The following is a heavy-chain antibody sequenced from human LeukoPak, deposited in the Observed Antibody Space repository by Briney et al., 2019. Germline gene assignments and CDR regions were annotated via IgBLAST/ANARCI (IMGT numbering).Heavy chain of an antibody. CDR1: GFTFSSYA. D-gene: IGHD2-2*02. CDR3: AKDVSGCSSTSCYTTSFDY. Sequence: GGSLRLSCAASGFTFSSYAMSWVRQAPGKGLEWVSAISGSGGSTYYADSVKGRFTISRDNSRNTLYLQMNSLRAEDTAVYYCAKDVSGCSSTSCYTTSFDYWGQGTLVTVSS. V-gene: IGHV3-23*01. J-gene: IGHJ4*02. CDR2: ISGSGGST.